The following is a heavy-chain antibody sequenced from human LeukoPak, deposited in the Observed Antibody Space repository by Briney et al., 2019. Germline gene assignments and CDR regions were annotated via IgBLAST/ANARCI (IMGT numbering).Heavy chain of an antibody. CDR1: GFTFSSYG. V-gene: IGHV3-30*03. CDR3: ASQPAVAGHFDY. Sequence: PGRSLRLSCAASGFTFSSYGMHWVRQAPGKGLEWVAVISYDGSNKYYADSVKGRFTISRDNSKNTPYLQMNSLRAEDTAVYYCASQPAVAGHFDYWGQGTLVTVSS. J-gene: IGHJ4*02. D-gene: IGHD6-19*01. CDR2: ISYDGSNK.